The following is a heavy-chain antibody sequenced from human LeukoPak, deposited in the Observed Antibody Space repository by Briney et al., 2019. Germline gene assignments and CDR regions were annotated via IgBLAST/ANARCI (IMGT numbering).Heavy chain of an antibody. V-gene: IGHV3-21*01. CDR2: ISSSSSYI. CDR3: ARAARLSKDAFDI. Sequence: GGSLRLSCAASGFTFSSYSMNWVRQAPGKGLEWVSSISSSSSYIYYADSVKGRFTISRDNAKNSLYLQMNSLRAEDTAVYYCARAARLSKDAFDIWGQGTMVTVSS. CDR1: GFTFSSYS. J-gene: IGHJ3*02. D-gene: IGHD2/OR15-2a*01.